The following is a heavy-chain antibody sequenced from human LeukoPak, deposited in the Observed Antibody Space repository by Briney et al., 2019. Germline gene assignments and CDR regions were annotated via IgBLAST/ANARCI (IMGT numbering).Heavy chain of an antibody. Sequence: GGSLRLSCAASGFTFSSYSMNWVRQAPGKGLEWVSSISSSSSYIYYAHSVKGRFTISRDKSKNTLYMQMDSLRAEDTAVYYCVRGPHSYDYVWGSYPLRYWGQGTLVTVSS. D-gene: IGHD3-16*02. J-gene: IGHJ4*02. CDR2: ISSSSSYI. CDR1: GFTFSSYS. CDR3: VRGPHSYDYVWGSYPLRY. V-gene: IGHV3-21*01.